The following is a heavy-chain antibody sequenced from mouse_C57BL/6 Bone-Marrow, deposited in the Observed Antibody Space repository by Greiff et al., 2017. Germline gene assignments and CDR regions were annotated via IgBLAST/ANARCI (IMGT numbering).Heavy chain of an antibody. CDR3: AREGKGYWYYDV. CDR1: GFAFSSYW. Sequence: VQLQQSGPELVKPGASVKISCKASGFAFSSYWMNWVKQRPGKGLEWIGRIYPEDGDTNSNGKFNDKATLTADKSSSTAYMQLSSLTSEDSAVYFCAREGKGYWYYDVWGTGTTVTVST. V-gene: IGHV1-82*01. J-gene: IGHJ1*03. CDR2: IYPEDGDT. D-gene: IGHD2-1*01.